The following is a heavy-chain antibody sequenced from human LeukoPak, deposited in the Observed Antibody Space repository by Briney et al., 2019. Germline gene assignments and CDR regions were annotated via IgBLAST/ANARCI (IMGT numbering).Heavy chain of an antibody. J-gene: IGHJ6*02. CDR3: ARETPLGYCSGGSCYGYYYYGMDV. CDR1: GYTFTGYY. CDR2: INPNSGGT. Sequence: GASVKVSCKASGYTFTGYYMHWVRQAPGQGLEWMGWINPNSGGTNYAQKFQGRVTMTRDTSISTAYMELSSLRSEDTAVYYCARETPLGYCSGGSCYGYYYYGMDVWGQGTTVTVSS. V-gene: IGHV1-2*02. D-gene: IGHD2-15*01.